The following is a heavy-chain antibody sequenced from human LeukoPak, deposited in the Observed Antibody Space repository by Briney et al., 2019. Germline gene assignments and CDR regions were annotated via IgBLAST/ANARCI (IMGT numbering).Heavy chain of an antibody. CDR3: ARQWLEPNYYYYGMDV. J-gene: IGHJ6*02. Sequence: ASVKVSCKASGYTFTSYGISWVRQAPGQGLEWMGWISAYNGNTNYAQKLQGRVTMTTDTSTSTACMELRSLRSDDTAVYYCARQWLEPNYYYYGMDVWGQGTTVTVSS. D-gene: IGHD6-19*01. V-gene: IGHV1-18*01. CDR2: ISAYNGNT. CDR1: GYTFTSYG.